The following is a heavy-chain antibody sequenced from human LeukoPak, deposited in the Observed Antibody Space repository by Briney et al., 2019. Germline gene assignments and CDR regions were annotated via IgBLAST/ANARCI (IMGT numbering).Heavy chain of an antibody. CDR2: ISSSSSYI. CDR1: GFTFSSYS. V-gene: IGHV3-21*01. D-gene: IGHD3-3*01. J-gene: IGHJ5*02. CDR3: ARDYDYDFWSDHPGNWFDP. Sequence: PGGSLRLSCAASGFTFSSYSMNWVRQAPGKGLEWVSSISSSSSYIYYADSVKGRFTISRDNAKNSLYLQMNSLRAEDTAVYYCARDYDYDFWSDHPGNWFDPWGQGTLVTVSS.